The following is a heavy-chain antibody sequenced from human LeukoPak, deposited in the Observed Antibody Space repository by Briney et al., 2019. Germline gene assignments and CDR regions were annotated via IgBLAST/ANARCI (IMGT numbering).Heavy chain of an antibody. D-gene: IGHD2-15*01. Sequence: GGSLRLSCVASGFSFNNFAMTWVRQAPGEGLEWVSAISNNGGYTYYADSVQGRFTISRDNSKSTLCLQMNSLRAEDTAVYYCAKQLGYCSDGSCYFPYWGQGTLVTVSS. CDR1: GFSFNNFA. CDR3: AKQLGYCSDGSCYFPY. CDR2: ISNNGGYT. V-gene: IGHV3-23*01. J-gene: IGHJ4*02.